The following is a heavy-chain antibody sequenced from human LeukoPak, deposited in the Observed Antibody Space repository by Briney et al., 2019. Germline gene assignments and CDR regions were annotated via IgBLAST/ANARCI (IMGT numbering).Heavy chain of an antibody. CDR2: INPNSGGT. Sequence: ASVKVSCKASGYAFTDYYMLWMRQAPGQRLEWMGWINPNSGGTHFAQKFQGRVTMTSDTSISTAYMELISPTSEDTAVYYCARDPAPNTYYYDSSAMGNWYFDLWGCGTLVTVSS. J-gene: IGHJ2*01. V-gene: IGHV1-2*02. CDR1: GYAFTDYY. D-gene: IGHD3-22*01. CDR3: ARDPAPNTYYYDSSAMGNWYFDL.